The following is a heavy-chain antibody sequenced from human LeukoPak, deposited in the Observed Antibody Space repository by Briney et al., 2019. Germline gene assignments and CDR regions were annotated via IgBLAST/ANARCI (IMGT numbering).Heavy chain of an antibody. CDR2: IYTSGST. CDR3: ARDRRQWLPKDAFDI. V-gene: IGHV4-61*02. Sequence: SETLSLTCTVSGGSISSGSYYWSWIRQPAGKGLEWIGRIYTSGSTNYNPSLKSRVTMSVDTSKNQFSLKLSSVTAADTAVYYCARDRRQWLPKDAFDIWGQGTMVTVSS. CDR1: GGSISSGSYY. D-gene: IGHD6-19*01. J-gene: IGHJ3*02.